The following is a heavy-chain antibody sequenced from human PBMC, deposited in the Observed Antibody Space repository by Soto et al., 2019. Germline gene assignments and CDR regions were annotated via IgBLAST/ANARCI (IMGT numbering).Heavy chain of an antibody. CDR1: GFPFSSYA. J-gene: IGHJ4*02. CDR2: IKQDGTEK. V-gene: IGHV3-7*01. D-gene: IGHD5-12*01. CDR3: ASVAI. Sequence: RGSLRLPCAASGFPFSSYAMSWVRQAPGKGLEWVANIKQDGTEKNYVDSVRGRFTISRDNAKNSLDLQMNSLTAEDPAVYYCASVAIWGQGTLVTVSS.